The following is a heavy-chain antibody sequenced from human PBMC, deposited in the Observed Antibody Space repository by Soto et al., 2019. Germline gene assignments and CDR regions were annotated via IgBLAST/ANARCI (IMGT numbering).Heavy chain of an antibody. CDR1: GFTFSSYG. CDR3: AKDRGTYYDILDY. J-gene: IGHJ4*02. D-gene: IGHD3-9*01. V-gene: IGHV3-30*18. CDR2: ISYDGSNK. Sequence: QVQLVESGGGVVQPGRSLRLSCAASGFTFSSYGMHWVRQAPGKGLEWVAVISYDGSNKYYADSVKGRFTISRDNSMNALYLQMNSLRAEDTAVYYCAKDRGTYYDILDYWGQGTRVTVSS.